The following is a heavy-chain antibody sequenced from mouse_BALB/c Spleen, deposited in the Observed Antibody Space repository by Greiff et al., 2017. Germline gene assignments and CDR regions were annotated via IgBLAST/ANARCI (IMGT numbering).Heavy chain of an antibody. D-gene: IGHD2-3*01. CDR2: INPYNGDT. CDR3: ARWDDLRGFAY. Sequence: EVQLQQSGPELVKPGASVKISCKASGYSFTGYFMNWVMQSHGKSLEWIGRINPYNGDTFYNQKFKGKATLTVDKSSSTAHIELRSLASEDSAVYYCARWDDLRGFAYWGQGTLVTVSA. J-gene: IGHJ3*01. CDR1: GYSFTGYF. V-gene: IGHV1-20*02.